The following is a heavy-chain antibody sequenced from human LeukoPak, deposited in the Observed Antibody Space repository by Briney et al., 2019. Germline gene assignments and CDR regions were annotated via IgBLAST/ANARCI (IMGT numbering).Heavy chain of an antibody. V-gene: IGHV4-38-2*02. CDR1: GYSISSGYY. Sequence: SETLSLTCTVSGYSISSGYYWGWIRQPPGKGLEWIGSIYHSGSTYYNPSLKSRVTISVDTSKNQFSLKLSSVTAADTAVYYCARFRRDGYNLLDYWGQGTLVTVSS. J-gene: IGHJ4*02. CDR3: ARFRRDGYNLLDY. CDR2: IYHSGST. D-gene: IGHD5-24*01.